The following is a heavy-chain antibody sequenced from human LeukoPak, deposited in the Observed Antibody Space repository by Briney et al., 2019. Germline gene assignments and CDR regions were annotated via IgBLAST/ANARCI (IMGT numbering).Heavy chain of an antibody. Sequence: AGGSLRLSCAASGFTVSSNYMSWVRQAPGKGLEWVSVIYSGDSTYYADSVKGRFTISRDSSKNTLYLQMNTLRAEDTAVYYCAREYSRADAFDIWGQGTLVTVSS. D-gene: IGHD2-15*01. V-gene: IGHV3-53*01. J-gene: IGHJ3*02. CDR2: IYSGDST. CDR3: AREYSRADAFDI. CDR1: GFTVSSNY.